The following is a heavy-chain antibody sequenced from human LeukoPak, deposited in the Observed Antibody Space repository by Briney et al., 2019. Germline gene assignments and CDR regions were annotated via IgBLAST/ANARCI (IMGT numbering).Heavy chain of an antibody. J-gene: IGHJ6*03. CDR3: ASIDYYYYYMDV. Sequence: PGGPLRLSCAASGFTVSSNYMSWVRQAPGKGLEWVSVIYSGGSTYYADSVKGRFTISRDNSKNTLYLQMNSLRAEDTAVYYCASIDYYYYYMDVWGKGTTVTVSS. CDR2: IYSGGST. CDR1: GFTVSSNY. V-gene: IGHV3-53*01. D-gene: IGHD2-15*01.